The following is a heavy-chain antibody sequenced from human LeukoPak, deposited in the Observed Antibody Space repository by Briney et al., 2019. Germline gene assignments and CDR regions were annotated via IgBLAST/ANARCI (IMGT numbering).Heavy chain of an antibody. CDR1: GFTINNYW. Sequence: PGESLRLSCAASGFTINNYWIHWVRHTPGKGPVWVSGSDGTTTKYADSVKGRFTVSRDNTKNTLYLLMNSLGVEDTAVYYCARGGYHAYYLDYWGQGSLVTVSS. J-gene: IGHJ4*02. CDR2: SDGTTT. CDR3: ARGGYHAYYLDY. D-gene: IGHD5-18*01. V-gene: IGHV3-74*03.